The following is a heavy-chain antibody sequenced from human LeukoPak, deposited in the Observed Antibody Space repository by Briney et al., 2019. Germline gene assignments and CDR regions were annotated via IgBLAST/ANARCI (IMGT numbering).Heavy chain of an antibody. CDR2: LFFNGGT. CDR1: SGSIGSSSNY. Sequence: SETLSLTCTVSSGSIGSSSNYWGWIRQAPGKGLEWLGSLFFNGGTYYNPSFEPRVTMSVDTSKNQFSLRLRSATAADTAMYYCARHPRGYSGPTWLDPWGQGILVTVS. J-gene: IGHJ5*02. D-gene: IGHD5-12*01. V-gene: IGHV4-39*01. CDR3: ARHPRGYSGPTWLDP.